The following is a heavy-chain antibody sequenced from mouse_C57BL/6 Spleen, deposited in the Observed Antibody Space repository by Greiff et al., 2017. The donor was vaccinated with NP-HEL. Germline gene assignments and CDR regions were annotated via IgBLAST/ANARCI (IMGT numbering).Heavy chain of an antibody. D-gene: IGHD2-4*01. J-gene: IGHJ1*03. CDR1: GYAFSSYW. CDR2: IYPGDGDT. Sequence: QVQLQQSGAELVKPGASVKISCKASGYAFSSYWMNWVKQRPGKGLAWIGQIYPGDGDTNYNGKFKGKATLTADKSSSTAYMQLSSLTSEDSAVYFCARVRYDYDWYFDVWGTGTTVTVSS. V-gene: IGHV1-80*01. CDR3: ARVRYDYDWYFDV.